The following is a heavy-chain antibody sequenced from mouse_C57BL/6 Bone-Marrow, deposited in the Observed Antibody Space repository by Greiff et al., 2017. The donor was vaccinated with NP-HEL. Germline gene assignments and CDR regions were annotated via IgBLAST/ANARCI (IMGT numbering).Heavy chain of an antibody. CDR3: ARTVRDWFAY. Sequence: EVKLVESGGELVKPGGSLKLSCAASGFTFSSYGMPWVRQTPDKSLEWVATISRGGSYTYYPDRVKGRSTISIDNAKNTLYLQMSSLKSEDTAMYYCARTVRDWFAYWGQGTLVTVSA. CDR1: GFTFSSYG. CDR2: ISRGGSYT. V-gene: IGHV5-6*01. J-gene: IGHJ3*01. D-gene: IGHD2-14*01.